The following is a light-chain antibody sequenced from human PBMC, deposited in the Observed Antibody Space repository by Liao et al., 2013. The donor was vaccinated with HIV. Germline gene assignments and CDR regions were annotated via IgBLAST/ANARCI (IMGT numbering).Light chain of an antibody. J-gene: IGLJ3*02. CDR2: KDR. Sequence: SYVLTQPSSVPVAPGKTARITCGGDNIGSKSVHWYQQKPGQAPVVVIYKDRERPSGISERFSGSSSGTTVTLTISGVQAEDEADYYCQSADSSGTYRVFGGGTKLTVL. CDR1: NIGSKS. CDR3: QSADSSGTYRV. V-gene: IGLV3-25*03.